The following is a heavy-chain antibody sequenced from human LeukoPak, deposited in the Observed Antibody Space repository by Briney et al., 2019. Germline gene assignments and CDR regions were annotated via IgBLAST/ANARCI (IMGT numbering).Heavy chain of an antibody. D-gene: IGHD2-2*01. CDR3: ARVGVVVPAATYYYYYYYMDV. CDR2: SSAYNGNT. J-gene: IGHJ6*03. V-gene: IGHV1-18*01. CDR1: GYTFTSYG. Sequence: GASVKVSCKASGYTFTSYGISWVRQAPGQGLEGMGWSSAYNGNTNYAQKLQGRVTMTTDTFTSTAYMELRSLRSDDTAVYYCARVGVVVPAATYYYYYYYMDVWGKGTTVTVSS.